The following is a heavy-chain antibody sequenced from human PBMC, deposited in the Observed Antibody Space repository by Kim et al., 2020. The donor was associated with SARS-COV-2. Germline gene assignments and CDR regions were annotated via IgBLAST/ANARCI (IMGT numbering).Heavy chain of an antibody. V-gene: IGHV3-48*03. CDR3: ARDRVVGATTPPFDY. Sequence: GSLRLSCAASGFTFSSYEMNWVRQAPGKGLEWVSYISSSGSTIYYADSVKGRFTISRDNAKNSLYLQMNSLRAEDTAVYYCARDRVVGATTPPFDYWGQGTLVTVSS. CDR2: ISSSGSTI. J-gene: IGHJ4*02. D-gene: IGHD1-26*01. CDR1: GFTFSSYE.